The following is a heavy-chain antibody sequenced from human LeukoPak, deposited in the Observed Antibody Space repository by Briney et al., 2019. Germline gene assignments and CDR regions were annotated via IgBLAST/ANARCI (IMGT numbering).Heavy chain of an antibody. CDR2: ISGSGGST. D-gene: IGHD3-10*01. V-gene: IGHV3-23*01. Sequence: PGGSLRLSCAASGFTFSNYAMSWVRQAPGKGLEWVSGISGSGGSTYYADSVKGRLTISRDNSKNTMYLQMNSLRAEDTAVYYCAKVITRGTMVRGAFDCWGQGTLVTVSS. CDR1: GFTFSNYA. J-gene: IGHJ4*02. CDR3: AKVITRGTMVRGAFDC.